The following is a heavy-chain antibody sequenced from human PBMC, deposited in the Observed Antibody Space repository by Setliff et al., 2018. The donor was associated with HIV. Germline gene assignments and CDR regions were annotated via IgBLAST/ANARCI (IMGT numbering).Heavy chain of an antibody. V-gene: IGHV3-23*01. D-gene: IGHD6-13*01. Sequence: GGSLRLSCAASGFTFSSYAMSWVRQAPGKGLEWVSGIGGDGNTHYADSVKGRFAISRDNSKNTLYLQMNSLRAEDTALYYCAKDLHFWSAADSWGQGTLVTVSS. CDR2: IGGDGNT. J-gene: IGHJ4*02. CDR3: AKDLHFWSAADS. CDR1: GFTFSSYA.